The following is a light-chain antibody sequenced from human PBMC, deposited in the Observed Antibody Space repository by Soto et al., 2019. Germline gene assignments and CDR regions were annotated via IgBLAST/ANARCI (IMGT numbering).Light chain of an antibody. Sequence: DVVMTQSTLSLPVTLGQPASISCRSSQGLVYSNGDVFLNWFHQRPGQSPRRLIYMVSKRDSGVPDRFSGSGSGTDFTLRISRVEAEDVGVYYCMQGTHWPWTFGEGTTVEIK. J-gene: IGKJ1*01. V-gene: IGKV2-30*01. CDR1: QGLVYSNGDVF. CDR2: MVS. CDR3: MQGTHWPWT.